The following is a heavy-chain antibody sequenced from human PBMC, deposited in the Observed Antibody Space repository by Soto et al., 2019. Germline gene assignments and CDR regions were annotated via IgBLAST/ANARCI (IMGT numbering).Heavy chain of an antibody. D-gene: IGHD3-10*01. CDR2: INPSGGST. CDR1: GYTFTHYY. V-gene: IGHV1-46*03. J-gene: IGHJ3*02. CDR3: ARAGVSPWDI. Sequence: GASVKVSCKASGYTFTHYYIHWVRQAPGQGLEWMGVINPSGGSTSYAQKFQGRVTMTRDTSTSTVYMELSSLRSEDTAVYYCARAGVSPWDIWGQGTMVTVSS.